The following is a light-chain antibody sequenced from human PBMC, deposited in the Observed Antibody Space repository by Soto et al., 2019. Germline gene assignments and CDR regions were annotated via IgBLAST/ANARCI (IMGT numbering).Light chain of an antibody. CDR1: QSVNNKY. CDR2: LGS. CDR3: QQYDSSPRT. V-gene: IGKV3-20*01. Sequence: EIVLTQTPGTLSLSPGDRATLSCRASQSVNNKYLAWYQQKPGQAPSLLIYLGSTRASGIPDRFSGSGSGTDFTLTIRRLEPEDLAVYYCQQYDSSPRTFGQGTKVDFK. J-gene: IGKJ1*01.